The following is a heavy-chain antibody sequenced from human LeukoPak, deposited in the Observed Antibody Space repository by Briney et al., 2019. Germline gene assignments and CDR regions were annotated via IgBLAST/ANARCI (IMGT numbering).Heavy chain of an antibody. CDR3: ARGGSSGYHAEYFQH. Sequence: PSETLSLTCAVSGGSFSGYYWSWIRQPPGKGLEWIGEINHSGSTNYNPSLKSRVTISVDTSKNQFSLKLSSVTAADTVVYYCARGGSSGYHAEYFQHWGQGTLVTVSS. CDR2: INHSGST. D-gene: IGHD6-19*01. V-gene: IGHV4-34*01. CDR1: GGSFSGYY. J-gene: IGHJ1*01.